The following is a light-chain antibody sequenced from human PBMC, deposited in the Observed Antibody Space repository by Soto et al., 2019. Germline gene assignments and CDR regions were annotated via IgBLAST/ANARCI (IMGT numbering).Light chain of an antibody. Sequence: VQMTQWXXXXXXSVVXRVTIAXLASQSISSYLNWYQQKPWKAPKLLIYAASSLQSGVPSRFSGSGSGTDFTLTISSLQPEDVATYYCQKSYSTPLTFGQGTKVDIK. CDR2: AAS. J-gene: IGKJ1*01. CDR3: QKSYSTPLT. CDR1: QSISSY. V-gene: IGKV1-39*01.